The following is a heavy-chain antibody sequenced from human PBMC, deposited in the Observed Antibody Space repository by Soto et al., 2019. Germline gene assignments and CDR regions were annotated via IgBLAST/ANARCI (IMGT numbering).Heavy chain of an antibody. CDR3: ARDLAAADY. CDR1: GYIFINYY. CDR2: FNPMSGST. J-gene: IGHJ4*02. D-gene: IGHD6-13*01. Sequence: QVQLVQSGAEVKKPGASVKISCKTSGYIFINYYIHWVRQAPGQGLEWVALFNPMSGSTNYAQKLQGRVTVTSDPATSTVYMELSSLISEDTVVYYCARDLAAADYWCQGTLVTVSS. V-gene: IGHV1-46*04.